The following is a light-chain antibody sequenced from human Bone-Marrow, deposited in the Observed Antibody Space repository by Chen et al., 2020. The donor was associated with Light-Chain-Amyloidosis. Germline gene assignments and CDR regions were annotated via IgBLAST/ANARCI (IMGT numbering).Light chain of an antibody. Sequence: NFMLTQPHSVSESPGKTVIISCTRSSGSIATNYVQWYQQRPGSSPTTVIYEDDQRPSGVPDRFSGSSDRSANSASLTISGLKTDDEADYYCQSYQGSSQGVFGGGTKLTVL. CDR2: EDD. CDR3: QSYQGSSQGV. CDR1: SGSIATNY. J-gene: IGLJ3*02. V-gene: IGLV6-57*01.